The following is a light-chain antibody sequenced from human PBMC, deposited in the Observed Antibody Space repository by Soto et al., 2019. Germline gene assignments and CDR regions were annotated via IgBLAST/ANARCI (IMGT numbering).Light chain of an antibody. Sequence: QTVVTQEPSLTVSTRGTVTRTCATSTGAVTSGYYPNWFQQKPGQAPRALIYSTSNKYSWTPARFSGSLLGGKAALTLSGVQPEDEAEYYCLLYYGGQMGVFGGGTKLTVL. CDR2: STS. J-gene: IGLJ2*01. CDR1: TGAVTSGYY. CDR3: LLYYGGQMGV. V-gene: IGLV7-43*01.